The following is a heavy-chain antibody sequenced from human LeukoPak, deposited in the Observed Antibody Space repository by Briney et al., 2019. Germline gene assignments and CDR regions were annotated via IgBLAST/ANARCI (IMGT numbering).Heavy chain of an antibody. CDR2: INPNSGGT. D-gene: IGHD6-19*01. CDR3: GMTRTPHQWLARGYYFDY. Sequence: ASVKVSCKASGYTFTGYYMHWVRQAPGQGLEWMGWINPNSGGTNYAQKFQGWVTMTRDTSISTAYMELSRLRSDDTAVYYCGMTRTPHQWLARGYYFDYWGQGTLVAVSS. J-gene: IGHJ4*02. V-gene: IGHV1-2*04. CDR1: GYTFTGYY.